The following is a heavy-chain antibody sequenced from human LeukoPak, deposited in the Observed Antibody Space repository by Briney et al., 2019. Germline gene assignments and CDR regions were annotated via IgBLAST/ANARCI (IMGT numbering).Heavy chain of an antibody. CDR3: ARVYRGFRGGDYEAPVY. J-gene: IGHJ4*02. V-gene: IGHV3-48*04. CDR1: GFAFSDDS. D-gene: IGHD4-17*01. CDR2: ISSSSSTI. Sequence: PGGSLRLSCVASGFAFSDDSMNWVRQAPGKGLEWVSYISSSSSTIYYADSVKGRFTISRDNAKNSLYLQMNSLRAEDTAVYYCARVYRGFRGGDYEAPVYWGQGTLVTVSS.